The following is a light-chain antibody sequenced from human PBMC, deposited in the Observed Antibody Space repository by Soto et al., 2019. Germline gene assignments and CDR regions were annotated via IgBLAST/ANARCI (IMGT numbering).Light chain of an antibody. Sequence: DDVMTQFALCLLVTHGHPASIYCGLGLIFVYSDENTYLNWFQQRPGQSPRRLIYKVSNRDSGVPDRFSGSGSGTDFTLKISRVEAEDVGVYYCMQGTHRWTFGQGT. J-gene: IGKJ1*01. CDR3: MQGTHRWT. V-gene: IGKV2-30*01. CDR1: LIFVYSDENTY. CDR2: KVS.